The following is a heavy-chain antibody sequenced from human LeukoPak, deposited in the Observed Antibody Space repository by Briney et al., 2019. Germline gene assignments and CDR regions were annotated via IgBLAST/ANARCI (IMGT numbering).Heavy chain of an antibody. CDR2: INPNSGGT. CDR3: ARGPSRPPASLDY. V-gene: IGHV1-2*02. CDR1: GYTFTGYY. Sequence: GASVTVSCKASGYTFTGYYMHWVRQAPGQGLEWMGWINPNSGGTNYAQKFQGRVTITTDESTSTAYMELSSLRSEDTAVYYCARGPSRPPASLDYWGQGTLVTVSS. J-gene: IGHJ4*02.